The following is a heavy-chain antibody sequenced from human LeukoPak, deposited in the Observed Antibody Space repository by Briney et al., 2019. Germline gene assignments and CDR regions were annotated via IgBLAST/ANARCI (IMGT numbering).Heavy chain of an antibody. CDR2: IKQDGSEQ. CDR3: ARDCWDYGSGSYCGIDY. Sequence: PGGSLRLSCAASGFTFSSYWMSWVRQAPGKGLEWVANIKQDGSEQCYVDSVKGRFTISRDNARNSLYLQMNSLRAEDTAVYYCARDCWDYGSGSYCGIDYWGQGTLVTVSS. D-gene: IGHD3-10*01. CDR1: GFTFSSYW. J-gene: IGHJ4*02. V-gene: IGHV3-7*01.